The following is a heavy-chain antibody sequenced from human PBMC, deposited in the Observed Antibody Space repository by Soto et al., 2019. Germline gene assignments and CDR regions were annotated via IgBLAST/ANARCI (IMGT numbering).Heavy chain of an antibody. CDR2: TLYSGRT. CDR1: GASMRTGGYY. CDR3: ARDAPPFDY. V-gene: IGHV4-31*03. J-gene: IGHJ4*02. Sequence: SETLSLTCTVSGASMRTGGYYWSWIRQHPGKGLEWIGYTLYSGRTHYNPSLQSRVTMSVDTSKNQFSLNLTSVTAADTAVYLCARDAPPFDYWGQGILVTVSS.